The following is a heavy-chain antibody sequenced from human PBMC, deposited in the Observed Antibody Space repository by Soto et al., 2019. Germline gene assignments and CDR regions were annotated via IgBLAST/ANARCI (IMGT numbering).Heavy chain of an antibody. CDR2: IIPIFGIA. Sequence: SVKVSCKASGGTFSSYAISWVRQAPGQGLEWMGGIIPIFGIANYAQKFQGRVTITADESTSTAYMELSSLRSEDTAVYYCARDRQACSGGSCQLDYWGQGTLVTVSS. J-gene: IGHJ4*02. CDR3: ARDRQACSGGSCQLDY. CDR1: GGTFSSYA. D-gene: IGHD2-15*01. V-gene: IGHV1-69*13.